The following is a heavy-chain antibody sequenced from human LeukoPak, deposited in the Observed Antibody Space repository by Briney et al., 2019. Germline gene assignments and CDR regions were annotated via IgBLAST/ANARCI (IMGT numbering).Heavy chain of an antibody. CDR2: IRSKADGGTT. Sequence: PGRSLRLSCTASGFTFGDYAMSWVRQAPGKGLEWGGFIRSKADGGTTEYAACVKGRFTISRDASKSIAYLQMNSLKTEDTAVYYCTRDHSYSDYRGQGTLVTVSS. J-gene: IGHJ4*02. CDR3: TRDHSYSDY. CDR1: GFTFGDYA. D-gene: IGHD2-21*01. V-gene: IGHV3-49*04.